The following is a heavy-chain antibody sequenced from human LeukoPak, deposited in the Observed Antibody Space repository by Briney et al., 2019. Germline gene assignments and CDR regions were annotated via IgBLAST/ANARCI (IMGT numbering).Heavy chain of an antibody. J-gene: IGHJ4*02. CDR3: AREFVGFGALDY. D-gene: IGHD3-10*01. V-gene: IGHV4-30-4*01. CDR1: GGSISSGDYY. CDR2: IYYSGST. Sequence: SETLSLTCTVSGGSISSGDYYWSWIRQPPGKGLEWIGYIYYSGSTYYNPSIKSRVTISVDTSKNQFSLKLSSVTAADTAVYYCAREFVGFGALDYWGQGTLVTVSS.